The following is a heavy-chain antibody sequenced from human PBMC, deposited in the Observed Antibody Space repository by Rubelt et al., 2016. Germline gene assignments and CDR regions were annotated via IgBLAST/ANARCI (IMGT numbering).Heavy chain of an antibody. CDR1: GFTFSSYA. J-gene: IGHJ4*02. D-gene: IGHD3-22*01. CDR3: ARDKGPLEYYYDSSGYQGMDY. Sequence: LESGGGLVQPGGSLRLSCAASGFTFSSYAMSWVRQAPGKGLEWVSAISGSGGSTYYADSVKGRFTISRDNSKNTLYLQMNSLRAEDTAVYYCARDKGPLEYYYDSSGYQGMDYWGQGTLVTVSS. V-gene: IGHV3-23*01. CDR2: ISGSGGST.